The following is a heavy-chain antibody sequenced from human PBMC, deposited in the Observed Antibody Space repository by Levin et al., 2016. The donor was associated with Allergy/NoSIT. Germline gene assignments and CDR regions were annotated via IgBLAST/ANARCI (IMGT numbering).Heavy chain of an antibody. D-gene: IGHD3-10*01. Sequence: GESLKISCAASGITVSGNYMNWVRQAPGKGLDWVSVIYSGGSTYYADSVKGRFTISRDNSKNTLYLQMNSLRAEDTAVYYCAREKGRVRGFFPGLYGMDVWGQGTTVTVSS. CDR2: IYSGGST. J-gene: IGHJ6*02. CDR3: AREKGRVRGFFPGLYGMDV. V-gene: IGHV3-66*01. CDR1: GITVSGNY.